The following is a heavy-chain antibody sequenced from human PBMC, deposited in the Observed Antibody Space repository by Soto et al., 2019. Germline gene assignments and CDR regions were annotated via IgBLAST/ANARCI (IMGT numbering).Heavy chain of an antibody. J-gene: IGHJ4*02. D-gene: IGHD6-19*01. V-gene: IGHV3-23*01. CDR3: AKTDHRAWFFPLFDS. Sequence: GGSLRLSCAASGFTFDNYAMSWVRQAPGKGLEWVSAVSAGGLSTYYIDSVKGRFTVSRDNSNNTLYLQMNSLRAEDTALYYCAKTDHRAWFFPLFDSWGQGTLVTVSS. CDR2: VSAGGLST. CDR1: GFTFDNYA.